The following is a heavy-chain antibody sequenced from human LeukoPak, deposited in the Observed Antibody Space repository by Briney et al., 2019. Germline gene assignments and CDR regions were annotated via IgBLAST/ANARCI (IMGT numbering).Heavy chain of an antibody. J-gene: IGHJ4*02. CDR3: ASRGELNPYCSGGSCYFFDY. D-gene: IGHD2-15*01. V-gene: IGHV1-18*01. CDR1: GYTFTSYG. CDR2: ISAHNGNT. Sequence: ASVKVSCKASGYTFTSYGISWVRQAPGQGLEWMGWISAHNGNTNYAQKLQGRVTMTTDTSTSTAYMELRSLRSEDTAVYYCASRGELNPYCSGGSCYFFDYWGQGTLVTVSS.